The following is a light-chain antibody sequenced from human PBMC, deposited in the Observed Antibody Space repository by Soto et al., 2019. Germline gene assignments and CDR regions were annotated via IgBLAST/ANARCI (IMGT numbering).Light chain of an antibody. CDR3: QSYDSSLSAPYV. J-gene: IGLJ1*01. CDR1: SSNTGAGYD. Sequence: QSVLTQSPSVSGAPGQRVTISCTGSSSNTGAGYDVHWYQQLPGTAPKLLIYGNNNRPSGVPDRFSASKSGTSASLAITGLQAEDEADYYCQSYDSSLSAPYVFGTGTKVTVL. V-gene: IGLV1-40*01. CDR2: GNN.